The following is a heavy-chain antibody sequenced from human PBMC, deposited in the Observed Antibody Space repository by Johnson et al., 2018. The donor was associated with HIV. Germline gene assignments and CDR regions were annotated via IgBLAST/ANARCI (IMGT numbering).Heavy chain of an antibody. J-gene: IGHJ3*02. CDR2: IKEDVSEK. CDR3: ARSKYCRGGSCPDGFDI. CDR1: GFTFSSYW. D-gene: IGHD2-15*01. V-gene: IGHV3-7*01. Sequence: VQLVESGGGLVQPGGSLRLSCAASGFTFSSYWMNWVRQAPGKGLEWVANIKEDVSEKYYVDSVRGRFTISRDNAKKSLYLQMNSLRAEDTAMYYCARSKYCRGGSCPDGFDIWGQGTMVIVSS.